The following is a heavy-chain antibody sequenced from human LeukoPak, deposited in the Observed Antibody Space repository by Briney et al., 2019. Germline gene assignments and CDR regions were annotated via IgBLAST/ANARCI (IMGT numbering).Heavy chain of an antibody. V-gene: IGHV1-18*01. CDR1: GYTFTSYG. D-gene: IGHD3-10*01. Sequence: ASVKVSCKASGYTFTSYGISWVRQAPGQGLEWMGWISAYKGNTNYAQKLQGRVTMTTDTSTSTAYMELRSLRSDDTAVYYCARGSGPLWFGELYAFDIWGQGTMVTVSS. CDR2: ISAYKGNT. J-gene: IGHJ3*02. CDR3: ARGSGPLWFGELYAFDI.